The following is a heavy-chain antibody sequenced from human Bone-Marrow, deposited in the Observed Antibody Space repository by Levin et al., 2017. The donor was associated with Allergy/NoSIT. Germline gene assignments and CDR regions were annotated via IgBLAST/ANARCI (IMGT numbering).Heavy chain of an antibody. CDR1: GFTFSAYA. J-gene: IGHJ6*02. Sequence: GESLKISCAASGFTFSAYAMHWVRQAPGKGLEWVAMIFFDGSYEFYGESVKGRFTISRDNSNKMLHLQMSNLRADDTAVYYCARERSMIVHGVDVWGQGTTVTVSS. CDR2: IFFDGSYE. CDR3: ARERSMIVHGVDV. V-gene: IGHV3-33*01. D-gene: IGHD2-21*01.